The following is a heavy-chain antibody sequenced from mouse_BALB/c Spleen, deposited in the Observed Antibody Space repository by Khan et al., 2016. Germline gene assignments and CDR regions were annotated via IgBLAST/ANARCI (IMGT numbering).Heavy chain of an antibody. CDR1: GYSITSDYA. J-gene: IGHJ3*01. D-gene: IGHD4-1*01. CDR3: ARPWGFAY. V-gene: IGHV3-2*02. CDR2: ISYSGST. Sequence: QLEESGPGLVKPSQSLSLTCTVTGYSITSDYAWNWIRQFPGNKLEWMGYISYSGSTSYNPSLKSRISITRDTSKNQFFLQLNSVTTEDTATYYCARPWGFAYWGQGTLVTVSA.